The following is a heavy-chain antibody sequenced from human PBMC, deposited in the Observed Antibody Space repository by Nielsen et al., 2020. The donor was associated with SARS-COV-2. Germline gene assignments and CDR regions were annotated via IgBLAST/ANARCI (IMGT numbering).Heavy chain of an antibody. J-gene: IGHJ4*02. CDR1: GFTFSAYA. Sequence: GGSLRLSCAASGFTFSAYAMNWVRQAPGKGLEWVSGITNAAVATYYADSVKGRFTISRDNSKDALYLEMSSLRVEETAFYYCVKSSANWYSSFDYWGPGTLVTVS. CDR2: ITNAAVAT. V-gene: IGHV3-23*01. CDR3: VKSSANWYSSFDY. D-gene: IGHD2-21*02.